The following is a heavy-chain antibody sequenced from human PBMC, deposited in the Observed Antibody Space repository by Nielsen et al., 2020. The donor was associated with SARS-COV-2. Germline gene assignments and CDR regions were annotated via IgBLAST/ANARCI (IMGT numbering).Heavy chain of an antibody. CDR2: INPNGGAT. CDR1: GYTFTRYG. J-gene: IGHJ4*02. CDR3: ARLGAAGDLDY. V-gene: IGHV1-2*04. D-gene: IGHD3-16*01. Sequence: ASVKVSCKASGYTFTRYGMNWVRQAPGQGLEWMGWINPNGGATKYAQKFQEWVTMTSDTSVTTVYMELNTMKSDDTAVYYCARLGAAGDLDYWGQGALVTVSS.